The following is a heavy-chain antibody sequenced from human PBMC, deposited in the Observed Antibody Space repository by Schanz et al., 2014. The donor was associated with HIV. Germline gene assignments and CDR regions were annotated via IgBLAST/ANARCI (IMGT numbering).Heavy chain of an antibody. CDR1: GFTFSNFA. CDR3: AKMARSVAANTNFDY. Sequence: MQLVESGGGVVQPGKSLRLSCAASGFTFSNFAMSWVRQAPGKGLEWVSSISGSGVSTFYAGSVKGRFAISRDKSKNTLYLQMNSLRVEDTAVYYCAKMARSVAANTNFDYWGQGTLVTVSS. D-gene: IGHD6-19*01. V-gene: IGHV3-23*04. J-gene: IGHJ4*02. CDR2: ISGSGVST.